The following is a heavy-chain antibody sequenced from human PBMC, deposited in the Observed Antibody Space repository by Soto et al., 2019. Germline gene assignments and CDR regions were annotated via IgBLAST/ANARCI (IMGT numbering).Heavy chain of an antibody. J-gene: IGHJ3*02. CDR2: ITDTGGDA. CDR3: AAYNTSRHAAFDI. V-gene: IGHV3-23*01. D-gene: IGHD1-20*01. Sequence: EVQLLESGGDLKQPGGSLRLSCVASGLTFGSRAMSWVRQAPGEGLQWVSTITDTGGDAKYADSVRGRFVISRDSAKNSLFLIMDSLRVEDTAVYYCAAYNTSRHAAFDIWGQGTMVIVSS. CDR1: GLTFGSRA.